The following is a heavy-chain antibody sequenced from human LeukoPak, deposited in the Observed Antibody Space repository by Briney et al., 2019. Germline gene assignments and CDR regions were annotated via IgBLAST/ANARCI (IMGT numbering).Heavy chain of an antibody. CDR1: GGSFSGYY. V-gene: IGHV4-34*01. CDR3: ARVASSSGWYGVDY. J-gene: IGHJ4*02. Sequence: SETLSLTCAVYGGSFSGYYWSWIRQPPGKGLEWIGEINHSGSTNYNPSLKSRVTISVDTSKNQFSLKLSSVTAADTAVYYCARVASSSGWYGVDYWGQGTLVTVSS. CDR2: INHSGST. D-gene: IGHD6-19*01.